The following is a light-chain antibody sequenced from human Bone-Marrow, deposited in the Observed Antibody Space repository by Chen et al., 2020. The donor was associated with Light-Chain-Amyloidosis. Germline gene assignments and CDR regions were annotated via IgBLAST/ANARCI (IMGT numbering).Light chain of an antibody. CDR1: NIGSTS. CDR2: DDS. J-gene: IGLJ3*02. V-gene: IGLV3-21*02. CDR3: QVWDRSSDRPV. Sequence: SYVLTQPSSGSVAPGQTATIACGGNNIGSTSVHWYQQTPGQAPLLVVYDDSDRPSGIPERLSGSNSGNTATLTISRVKAGDEADYYCQVWDRSSDRPVFGGGTKLTVL.